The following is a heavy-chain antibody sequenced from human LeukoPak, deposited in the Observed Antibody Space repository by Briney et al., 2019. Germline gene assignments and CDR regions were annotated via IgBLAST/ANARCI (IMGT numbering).Heavy chain of an antibody. Sequence: SETLSLTCTVSGGSISSSSYYWGWIRQPPGKGLEWIGSIYYSGSTYYNPSLKSRVTISVDTFKNQFSLKLSSVTAADTAVYYCARQGYDILTGYYYFDYWGQGTLVTVSS. J-gene: IGHJ4*02. CDR3: ARQGYDILTGYYYFDY. D-gene: IGHD3-9*01. CDR1: GGSISSSSYY. V-gene: IGHV4-39*01. CDR2: IYYSGST.